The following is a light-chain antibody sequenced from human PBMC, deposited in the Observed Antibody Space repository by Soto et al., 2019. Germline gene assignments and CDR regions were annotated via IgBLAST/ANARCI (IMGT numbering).Light chain of an antibody. J-gene: IGKJ1*01. CDR2: DAS. V-gene: IGKV3-11*01. CDR3: QQRSNWRT. CDR1: QSISTY. Sequence: EIVLTQSPATLSLSPGERATLSCRASQSISTYLAWYQQKPGQAPRLLIYDASNMAAGIPARFSGSGSGTDFSLTISSLEPEDFAVYYCQQRSNWRTFGQGTKVDIK.